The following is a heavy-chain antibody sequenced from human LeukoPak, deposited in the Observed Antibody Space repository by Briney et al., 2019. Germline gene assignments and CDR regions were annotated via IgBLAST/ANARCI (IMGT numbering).Heavy chain of an antibody. J-gene: IGHJ4*02. V-gene: IGHV3-33*01. CDR1: GFTFSSYG. Sequence: GGSLRLSCAASGFTFSSYGMHWVRQAPGKGLEWVAVIWYDGSNKYYADSVKGRFTISRDNSKNTLYLQMNSLRAEDTAVYYCARDLSHSPGMYSSSSSGDYWGQGTLVTVSS. CDR3: ARDLSHSPGMYSSSSSGDY. CDR2: IWYDGSNK. D-gene: IGHD6-6*01.